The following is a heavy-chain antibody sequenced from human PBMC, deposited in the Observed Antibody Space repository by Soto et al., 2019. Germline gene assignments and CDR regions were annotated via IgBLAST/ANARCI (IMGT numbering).Heavy chain of an antibody. CDR2: ISSSGSTI. Sequence: GGSLSLSCAASGFSFSDYHMSWIRQAPGKGMERVSYISSSGSTIYYADSVKGRFTISRDNAKNSLYLQMNSLRAEDTAVYYCARDFVGEIVGATTSGGQGTLVTVSS. J-gene: IGHJ4*02. D-gene: IGHD1-26*01. CDR1: GFSFSDYH. CDR3: ARDFVGEIVGATTS. V-gene: IGHV3-11*01.